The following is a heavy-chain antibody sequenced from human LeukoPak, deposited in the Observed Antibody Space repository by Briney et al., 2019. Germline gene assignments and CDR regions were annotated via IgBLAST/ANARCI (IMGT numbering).Heavy chain of an antibody. D-gene: IGHD3-3*01. CDR2: INHSGST. CDR1: GGSLSGYY. CDR3: ARVQPAIFGMDV. J-gene: IGHJ6*03. Sequence: PSETLSLTCAVYGGSLSGYYWSWVRQPPGKGLEWVGEINHSGSTNYNTSLKSRVTTSVDTPKNHYSLTLSSVTDADTAVYYCARVQPAIFGMDVWGKGTTVTVSS. V-gene: IGHV4-34*01.